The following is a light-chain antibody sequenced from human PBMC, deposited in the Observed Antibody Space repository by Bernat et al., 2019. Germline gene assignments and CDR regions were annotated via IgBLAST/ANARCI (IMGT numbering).Light chain of an antibody. CDR1: KLGDRY. V-gene: IGLV3-1*01. J-gene: IGLJ2*01. Sequence: SYELTQPPSVSVSPGQTASITCSGDKLGDRYPSWYQQRPGQSPLLVIYQHNKRPSGIPERFSGSTSGNTATLTISGTLAIDEAAYYCQAWDGTTDVVFGGGTKLPVL. CDR2: QHN. CDR3: QAWDGTTDVV.